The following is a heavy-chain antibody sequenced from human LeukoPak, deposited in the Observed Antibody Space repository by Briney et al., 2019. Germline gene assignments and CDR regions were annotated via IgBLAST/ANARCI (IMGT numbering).Heavy chain of an antibody. CDR1: GFTFSSHT. CDR3: AKDPLEQLSTIYFQN. Sequence: PGGSLRLSCAASGFTFSSHTMSWVRQAPGKGLEWASAIGGSGDSTYYADSVKGRFTISRDNSQNTLYLQMNSLRAEDTAVYYCAKDPLEQLSTIYFQNWGQGTLVTVSS. V-gene: IGHV3-23*01. D-gene: IGHD6-6*01. CDR2: IGGSGDST. J-gene: IGHJ1*01.